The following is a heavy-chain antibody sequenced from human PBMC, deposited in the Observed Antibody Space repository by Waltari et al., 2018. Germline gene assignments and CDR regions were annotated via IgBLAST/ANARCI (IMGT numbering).Heavy chain of an antibody. D-gene: IGHD1-26*01. CDR2: IKQDGSAK. CDR1: GFTFCSYW. Sequence: EVQLVESGGGLVQPGGSLRLSVEASGFTFCSYWMGWVRQAPGKGVGFVANIKQDGSAKNHVDSVKGRFTISRDNARNIVYLQMNSLRDEDTAVYYCVKDEWEAYFEFWGQGTLVTVSS. V-gene: IGHV3-7*01. CDR3: VKDEWEAYFEF. J-gene: IGHJ4*02.